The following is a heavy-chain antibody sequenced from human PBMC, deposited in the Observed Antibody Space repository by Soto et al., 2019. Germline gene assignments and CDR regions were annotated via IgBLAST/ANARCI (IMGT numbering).Heavy chain of an antibody. D-gene: IGHD3-9*01. J-gene: IGHJ6*02. CDR1: GFTFSNYW. CDR3: ARDGYDILTGYHIGGMDV. V-gene: IGHV3-7*01. Sequence: EVQLVESGGGLVQPGGSLRLSCAAAGFTFSNYWMSWVRQTPGKRLEWVANMKQDGSEKYYVDSVKGRFTISRDNAKNSLYLQMNSLSAEVTVVYYCARDGYDILTGYHIGGMDVWGQGTTVTVSS. CDR2: MKQDGSEK.